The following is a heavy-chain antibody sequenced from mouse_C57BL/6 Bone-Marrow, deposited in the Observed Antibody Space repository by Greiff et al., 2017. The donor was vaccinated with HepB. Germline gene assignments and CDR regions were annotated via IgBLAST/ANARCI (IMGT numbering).Heavy chain of an antibody. CDR1: GYTFTDYY. CDR2: INPYNGGT. V-gene: IGHV1-19*01. CDR3: AYYRGYAMDY. Sequence: EVKLVESGPVLVKPGASVKMSCKASGYTFTDYYMNWVKQSHGKSLEWIGVINPYNGGTSYNQKFKGKATLTVDKSSSTAYMELNSLTSEDSAVYYCAYYRGYAMDYWGQGTSVTVSS. D-gene: IGHD1-1*02. J-gene: IGHJ4*01.